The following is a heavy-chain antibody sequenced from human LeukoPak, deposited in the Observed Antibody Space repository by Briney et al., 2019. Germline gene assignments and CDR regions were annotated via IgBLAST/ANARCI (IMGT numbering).Heavy chain of an antibody. V-gene: IGHV3-23*01. CDR1: GFTFSSYA. CDR2: ISGSGGST. Sequence: PGGSLRLSCAASGFTFSSYAMSWVRQAPGKGLEWVSAISGSGGSTYYADSVKGRFTISRDNSKDTLYLQMNSLRAEDTAVYYCAKDPRPYGSGSYYRSHFDYWGQGTLVTVSS. D-gene: IGHD3-10*01. J-gene: IGHJ4*02. CDR3: AKDPRPYGSGSYYRSHFDY.